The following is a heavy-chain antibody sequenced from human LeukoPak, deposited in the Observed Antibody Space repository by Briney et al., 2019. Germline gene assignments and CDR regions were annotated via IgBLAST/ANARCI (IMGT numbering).Heavy chain of an antibody. CDR2: IRSKANSYAT. Sequence: GGSLRLSCAASGFTFSGSAMHWVRQASGKGLEWVGRIRSKANSYATAYAASVKGRFTISRDDSKNTAYLQMNSLKTEDTAVYYCTRHCSGGSCYPPPPDYWGQGTLVTVSS. J-gene: IGHJ4*02. CDR3: TRHCSGGSCYPPPPDY. V-gene: IGHV3-73*01. D-gene: IGHD2-15*01. CDR1: GFTFSGSA.